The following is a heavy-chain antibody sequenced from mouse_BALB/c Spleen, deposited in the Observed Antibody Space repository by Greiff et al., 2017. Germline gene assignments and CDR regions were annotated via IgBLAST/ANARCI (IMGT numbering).Heavy chain of an antibody. Sequence: EVKVVESGGGLVQPGGSLKLSCAASGFTFSSHGMSWVRQTPDKRLELVATINSNGGSTYYPDSVKGRFTISRDNAKNTLYLQMSSLKSEDTAMYYCARDYYGNSWFAYWGQGTLVTVSA. D-gene: IGHD2-1*01. J-gene: IGHJ3*01. CDR1: GFTFSSHG. CDR2: INSNGGST. CDR3: ARDYYGNSWFAY. V-gene: IGHV5-6-3*01.